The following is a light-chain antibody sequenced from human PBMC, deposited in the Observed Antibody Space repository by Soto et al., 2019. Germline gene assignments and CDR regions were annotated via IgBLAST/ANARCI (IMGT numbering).Light chain of an antibody. J-gene: IGLJ2*01. CDR2: DVS. CDR3: SSYTSSTTVL. V-gene: IGLV2-14*01. Sequence: QSALTQPASVSGSPGQSITISCTGTSSDFGGYDLVSWYQQHPGKAPKLMIFDVSHRPSGVSNRFSGSKSGNTASLTISGLQAEDEADYYCSSYTSSTTVLFGGGTKLTVL. CDR1: SSDFGGYDL.